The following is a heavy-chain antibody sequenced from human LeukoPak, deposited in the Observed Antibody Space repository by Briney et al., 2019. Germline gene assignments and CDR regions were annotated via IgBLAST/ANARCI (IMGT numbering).Heavy chain of an antibody. D-gene: IGHD1-1*01. CDR3: AIWTSGNY. CDR1: GFTFNRCW. Sequence: PGGSLRLSCAASGFTFNRCWMNWVRQAPGKGLEWVANMDPSGSQKRYVDSVKGRFTISKDNPGTSLYLEMYSLRAEDTAIYYCAIWTSGNYWGQGTPVTVSS. V-gene: IGHV3-7*01. J-gene: IGHJ4*02. CDR2: MDPSGSQK.